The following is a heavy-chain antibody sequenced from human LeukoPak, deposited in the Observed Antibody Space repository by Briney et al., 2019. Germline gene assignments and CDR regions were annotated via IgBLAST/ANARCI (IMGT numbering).Heavy chain of an antibody. D-gene: IGHD3-3*01. Sequence: SVKVSCKASGGTFSSYAISWVRQAPGQGLEWMGGIIPIFGTANYAQKFQGRVTITTDESTSTAYMELSSLRSEDTAVYYCARGLRSYDFWSGPNWFDPWGQGTLVTVSS. J-gene: IGHJ5*02. CDR3: ARGLRSYDFWSGPNWFDP. CDR1: GGTFSSYA. V-gene: IGHV1-69*05. CDR2: IIPIFGTA.